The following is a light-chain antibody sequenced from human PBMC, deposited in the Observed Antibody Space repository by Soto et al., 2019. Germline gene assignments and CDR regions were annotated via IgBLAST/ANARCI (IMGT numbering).Light chain of an antibody. CDR1: SSDVGGYNY. CDR3: NSYTSKSTGV. Sequence: QSALTQPASVSGSPGQSITISCTGTSSDVGGYNYVSWYQQHPGKAPKLIIYAVSNRPSGVSNRFSGSKSGNTASLTISGRQAEDEADYYCNSYTSKSTGVFGTGTKLTVL. CDR2: AVS. J-gene: IGLJ1*01. V-gene: IGLV2-14*01.